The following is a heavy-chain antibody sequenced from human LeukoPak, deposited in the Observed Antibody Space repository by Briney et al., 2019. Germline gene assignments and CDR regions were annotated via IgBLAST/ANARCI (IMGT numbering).Heavy chain of an antibody. Sequence: EASVKVSRKSSGGTFSSYAISWVRPAPGQGLEWVGRIIPILGIANYAQMFQGRVTITADKSTSTAYMELSSLRSDDTAMYYCAREDVGYCSGGSCYSFPYYYYGMDVWGQGTTVTVSS. D-gene: IGHD2-15*01. J-gene: IGHJ6*02. V-gene: IGHV1-69*04. CDR3: AREDVGYCSGGSCYSFPYYYYGMDV. CDR2: IIPILGIA. CDR1: GGTFSSYA.